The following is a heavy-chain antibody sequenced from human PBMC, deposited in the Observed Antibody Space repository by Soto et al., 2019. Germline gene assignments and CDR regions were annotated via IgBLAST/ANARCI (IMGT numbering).Heavy chain of an antibody. CDR2: VYYSGST. CDR1: GASISSYY. V-gene: IGHV4-59*12. Sequence: QVQLQESGPGLVKPSETLSLTCTVSGASISSYYWSWIRQPPGKGLEWIGYVYYSGSTNYNPSLNSRVTITVETSKNQFSLKLSSVTAADTAMFYCARDTTPSLWGQGTLVTVSS. J-gene: IGHJ4*02. D-gene: IGHD1-1*01. CDR3: ARDTTPSL.